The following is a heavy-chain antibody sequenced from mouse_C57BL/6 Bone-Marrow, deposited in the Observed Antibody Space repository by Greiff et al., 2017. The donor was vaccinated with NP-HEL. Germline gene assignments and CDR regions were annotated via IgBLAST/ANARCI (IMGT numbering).Heavy chain of an antibody. CDR1: GYTFTSYG. CDR2: IYPRSGNT. J-gene: IGHJ3*01. D-gene: IGHD1-1*01. V-gene: IGHV1-81*01. CDR3: ARGPLYYYGRSRFAY. Sequence: VQLQQSGAELARPGASVKLSCKASGYTFTSYGISWVKQRTGQGLEWIGEIYPRSGNTYYIEKFQGKATLTADKSSSTAYMELRSLTSEDSAVYFCARGPLYYYGRSRFAYWGQGTLVTVSA.